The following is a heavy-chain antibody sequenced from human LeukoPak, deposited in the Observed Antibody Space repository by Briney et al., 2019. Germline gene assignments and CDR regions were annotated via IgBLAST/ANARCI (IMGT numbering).Heavy chain of an antibody. CDR1: GGTFSSYA. J-gene: IGHJ6*03. CDR3: ARDEATVTTVPYYYYMDV. CDR2: IIPIFGTA. D-gene: IGHD4-17*01. V-gene: IGHV1-69*13. Sequence: ASVKVSCKASGGTFSSYAISWVRQAPGQGLEWMGGIIPIFGTANYAQKFQGRVTITADESTSTAYMELSSLRSEGTAVYYCARDEATVTTVPYYYYMDVWGKGTTVTVSS.